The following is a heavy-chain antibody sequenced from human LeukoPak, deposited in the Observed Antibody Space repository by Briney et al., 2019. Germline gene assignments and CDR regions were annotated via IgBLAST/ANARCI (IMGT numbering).Heavy chain of an antibody. CDR2: IDWDDDK. CDR1: GLSLSTSGMC. CDR3: ARINWGFRTPQYYFDY. V-gene: IGHV2-70*11. J-gene: IGHJ4*02. D-gene: IGHD7-27*01. Sequence: SGPALVKPTQTLTLTCTFSGLSLSTSGMCVSWIRQPPGKALEWLARIDWDDDKYYSTSLKTRLTISKDTSKNQVVLTMTNMDPVDTATYYCARINWGFRTPQYYFDYWGQGTLVTVSS.